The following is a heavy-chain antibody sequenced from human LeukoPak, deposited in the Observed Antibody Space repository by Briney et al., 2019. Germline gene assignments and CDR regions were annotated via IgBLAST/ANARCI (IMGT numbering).Heavy chain of an antibody. CDR2: ISSSGGST. CDR1: GFTFSSYA. Sequence: PGGSLRLSCAASGFTFSSYAMHWVRQAPGKGLECVSAISSSGGSTFYANSVKGRFTISRDNSKNTLYLQMNSLRAEDTAVYYCAKDSRGWGPYYFDYWGQGTLVTVSS. J-gene: IGHJ4*02. V-gene: IGHV3-64*01. CDR3: AKDSRGWGPYYFDY. D-gene: IGHD6-19*01.